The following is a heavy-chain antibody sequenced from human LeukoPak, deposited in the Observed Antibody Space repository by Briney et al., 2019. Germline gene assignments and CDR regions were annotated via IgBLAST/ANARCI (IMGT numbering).Heavy chain of an antibody. V-gene: IGHV1-2*02. CDR3: AKARLRRDGYNEYYFDY. J-gene: IGHJ4*02. D-gene: IGHD5-24*01. Sequence: ASVKVSCKASGYIFTNYYMHWVRQAPGQGLEWMGWINPNSGGTNYAQKFQGRVTMTGDTSISTAYMELSRLRSDDTAVYYCAKARLRRDGYNEYYFDYWGQGTLVTVSS. CDR1: GYIFTNYY. CDR2: INPNSGGT.